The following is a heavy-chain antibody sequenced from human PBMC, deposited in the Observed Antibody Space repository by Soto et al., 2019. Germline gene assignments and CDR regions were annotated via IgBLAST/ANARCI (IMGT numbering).Heavy chain of an antibody. CDR2: IYYSGST. D-gene: IGHD2-2*01. CDR1: GGSISSGDYY. Sequence: PSETLSLTCTVSGGSISSGDYYWSWIRQPPGKGLEWIGYIYYSGSTYYNPSLKSRVTISVDTSKNQFSLKLSSVTAADTAVYYCAREGHQLLPNWFDPWGQGTLVTVSS. V-gene: IGHV4-30-4*01. CDR3: AREGHQLLPNWFDP. J-gene: IGHJ5*02.